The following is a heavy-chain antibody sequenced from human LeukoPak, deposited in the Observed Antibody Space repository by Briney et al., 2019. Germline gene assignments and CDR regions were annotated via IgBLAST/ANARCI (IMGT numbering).Heavy chain of an antibody. D-gene: IGHD6-13*01. CDR1: GGSFSGYY. Sequence: SETLSLTCAVYGGSFSGYYWSWIRQPPGKGLEWIGEINHSGSTNYNPSLKSRVTISVDTSKNQFSLKLSSVTAADTAVYCCARTSSSEARGWFDPWGQGTLVTVSS. V-gene: IGHV4-34*01. CDR2: INHSGST. J-gene: IGHJ5*02. CDR3: ARTSSSEARGWFDP.